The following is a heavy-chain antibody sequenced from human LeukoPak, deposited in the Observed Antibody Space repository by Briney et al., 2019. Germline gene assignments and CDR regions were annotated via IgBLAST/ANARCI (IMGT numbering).Heavy chain of an antibody. J-gene: IGHJ6*03. CDR2: INPNSGGT. Sequence: ASVKVSCKASGYTFSGYYMHWVRQAPGQGLEWMGWINPNSGGTNYAQKFQGRVTMTRDTSITTAYMELSRLRSDDTAVYYCARSIAVAYYYYYMDVWSKGTTVTISS. CDR1: GYTFSGYY. V-gene: IGHV1-2*02. D-gene: IGHD6-19*01. CDR3: ARSIAVAYYYYYMDV.